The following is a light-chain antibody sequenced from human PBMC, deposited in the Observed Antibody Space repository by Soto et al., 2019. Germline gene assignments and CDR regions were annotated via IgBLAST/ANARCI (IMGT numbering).Light chain of an antibody. J-gene: IGKJ1*01. CDR1: QGIGSW. CDR3: QQYNSYSPT. Sequence: DIQMTQSPSSVSASVGDRVTITCRASQGIGSWLVWYQQKPGKAPKVLIYGATRLQSGVPSRFSGSESGTEFTLTISGLQPGDSATYYCQQYNSYSPTFGQGTKVEVK. V-gene: IGKV1D-16*01. CDR2: GAT.